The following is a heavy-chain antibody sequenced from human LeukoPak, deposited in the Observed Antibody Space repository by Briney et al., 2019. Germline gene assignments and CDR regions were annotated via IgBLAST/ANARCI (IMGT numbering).Heavy chain of an antibody. CDR2: IYHSGST. Sequence: TSETLSLTCAVSGYSISSGYYWGWIRQPPGKCLEWIGSIYHSGSTYYNPSLKSRVTISLDTSKNQFSLKLSSVTAADTAVYYCAREGYSGYGVQRPIDYWGQGTLVTVSS. CDR3: AREGYSGYGVQRPIDY. D-gene: IGHD5-12*01. CDR1: GYSISSGYY. V-gene: IGHV4-38-2*02. J-gene: IGHJ4*02.